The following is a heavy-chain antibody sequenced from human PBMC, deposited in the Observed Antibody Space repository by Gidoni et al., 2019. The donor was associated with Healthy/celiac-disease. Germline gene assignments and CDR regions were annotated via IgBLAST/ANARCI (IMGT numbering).Heavy chain of an antibody. Sequence: QVQLQESGPGLVKPSQTLSLTCTVPGGSTSSGDYYWSWFRQHPGKGLEWIGYIYYSGSTYYNPSLKSRVTISVDTSKNQFSLKLSSVTAADTAVYYCARDGARITMVRGVIWGQGTLVTVSS. V-gene: IGHV4-30-4*01. CDR2: IYYSGST. CDR3: ARDGARITMVRGVI. J-gene: IGHJ4*02. D-gene: IGHD3-10*01. CDR1: GGSTSSGDYY.